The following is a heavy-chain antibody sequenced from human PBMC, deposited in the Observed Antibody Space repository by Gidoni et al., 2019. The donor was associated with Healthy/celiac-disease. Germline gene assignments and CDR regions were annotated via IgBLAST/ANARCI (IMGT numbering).Heavy chain of an antibody. D-gene: IGHD3-3*01. J-gene: IGHJ4*02. CDR1: GFPFSSSR. CDR2: SSSSSSDI. V-gene: IGHV3-21*01. Sequence: EVQRVESGGGRVRHGQSLRLSGPAPGFPFSSSRMTGVRQAPGTGLEGVSSSSSSSSDIYYADSVKGRFTTSRDNAKNALYRQMNSLRAEDKAVYYCARGTITIFVVVDYWGQGTLVTVSS. CDR3: ARGTITIFVVVDY.